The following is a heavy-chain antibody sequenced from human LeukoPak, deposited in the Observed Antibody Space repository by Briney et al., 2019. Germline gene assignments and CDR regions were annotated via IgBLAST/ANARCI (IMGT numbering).Heavy chain of an antibody. Sequence: PGGSLRLSCAASGFTFTSSRMLWIRQTPGKGLVWVSNINTDGSSTNYADSVKGRFTISRDNAKNTLFPQMNSLRAEDTAIYYCVRSWGEDYWGQGTLVTVSS. J-gene: IGHJ4*02. CDR1: GFTFTSSR. D-gene: IGHD3-16*01. V-gene: IGHV3-74*01. CDR3: VRSWGEDY. CDR2: INTDGSST.